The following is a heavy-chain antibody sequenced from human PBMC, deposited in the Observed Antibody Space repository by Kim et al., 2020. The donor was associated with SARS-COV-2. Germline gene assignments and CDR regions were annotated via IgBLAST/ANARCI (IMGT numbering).Heavy chain of an antibody. J-gene: IGHJ3*02. CDR1: GGSFSGYY. Sequence: SETLSLTCAVYGGSFSGYYWSWIRQPPGKGLEWIGEINHSGSTNYNPSLKSQVTISVDTSKYQFSLKLSSVTAADTAVYYCARASRQPDAFDIWGQGKMVPGSS. CDR3: ARASRQPDAFDI. CDR2: INHSGST. V-gene: IGHV4-34*01.